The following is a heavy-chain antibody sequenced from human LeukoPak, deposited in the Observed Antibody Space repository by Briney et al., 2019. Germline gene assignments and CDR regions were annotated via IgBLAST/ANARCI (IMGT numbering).Heavy chain of an antibody. CDR1: GYTFTSYD. CDR3: ARVLYILRYFDY. CDR2: MNPNSGNT. J-gene: IGHJ6*04. V-gene: IGHV1-8*01. D-gene: IGHD3-9*01. Sequence: ASVKVSCKASGYTFTSYDINWVRQATGQGLEWMGWMNPNSGNTGYAQKFQGRVTMTRNTSISTAYMELSSLRSEDTAVYYCARVLYILRYFDYWGKGTTVTISS.